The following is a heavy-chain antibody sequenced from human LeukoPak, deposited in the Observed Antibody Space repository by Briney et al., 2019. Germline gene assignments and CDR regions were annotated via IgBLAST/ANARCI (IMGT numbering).Heavy chain of an antibody. Sequence: GGSLRLSCAASGFTFTDHYMSWVRQAPGKGLEWVSYISSSGDIIYYADSVKGRFTSSRDNAKNSLYLQMNSLRAEDTAVYYCTKEHCAGGACYHFDSWGQGTLVTISS. V-gene: IGHV3-11*04. J-gene: IGHJ4*02. CDR1: GFTFTDHY. CDR2: ISSSGDII. CDR3: TKEHCAGGACYHFDS. D-gene: IGHD2-8*02.